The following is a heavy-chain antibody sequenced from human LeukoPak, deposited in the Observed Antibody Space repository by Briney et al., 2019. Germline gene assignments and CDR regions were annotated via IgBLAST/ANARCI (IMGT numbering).Heavy chain of an antibody. D-gene: IGHD1-26*01. V-gene: IGHV5-51*01. Sequence: GESLKISCKGSGYSFPNYWIGWVRQMPGKGLEWMGNIYPGDSDTRYRPSFQGQVTISADKSISTAYLQWSSLKASDTAMYYCARQVGWELPVPKDAFDIWGQGTMVTVSS. J-gene: IGHJ3*02. CDR1: GYSFPNYW. CDR3: ARQVGWELPVPKDAFDI. CDR2: IYPGDSDT.